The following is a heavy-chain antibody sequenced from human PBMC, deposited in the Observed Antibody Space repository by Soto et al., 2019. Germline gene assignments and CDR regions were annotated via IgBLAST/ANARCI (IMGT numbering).Heavy chain of an antibody. J-gene: IGHJ4*02. CDR3: ARDVAMPSGLGLGY. CDR1: GFAFSNYG. Sequence: QVQVVESGGGVVQPGRSLRLSCAASGFAFSNYGIHWVRQAPGKGLEWVAFISNDGSKKYYGDSVKGRFTISRDNSENTVYLQMTSLRPDDTAVFYCARDVAMPSGLGLGYWGQGTLVTVSS. D-gene: IGHD6-19*01. V-gene: IGHV3-30*03. CDR2: ISNDGSKK.